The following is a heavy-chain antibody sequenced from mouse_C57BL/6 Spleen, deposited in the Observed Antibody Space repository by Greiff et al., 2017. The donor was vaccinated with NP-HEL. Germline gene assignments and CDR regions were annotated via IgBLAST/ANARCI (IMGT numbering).Heavy chain of an antibody. CDR2: ISDGGSYT. CDR1: GFTFSSYA. J-gene: IGHJ3*01. Sequence: EVQGVESGGGLVKPGGSLKLSCAASGFTFSSYAMSWVRQTPEKRLEWVATISDGGSYTYYPDNVKGRFTISRDNAKNNLYLQMSHLKSEDTAMYSCARGEGSPWFAYWGQGTLVTVSA. CDR3: ARGEGSPWFAY. V-gene: IGHV5-4*01.